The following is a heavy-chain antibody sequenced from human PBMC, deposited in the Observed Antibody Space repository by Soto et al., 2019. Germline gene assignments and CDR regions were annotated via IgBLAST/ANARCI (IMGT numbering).Heavy chain of an antibody. CDR2: ISSSSSTI. Sequence: GGSLRLSCAASGFTFSSYSMNWVRQAPGKGLEWVSYISSSSSTIYYADSVKGRFTISRDNAKNSLYLQMNSLRDEDTDVYYCAREGIGSSSWDRTPVDYYYYYGMDVWGQGTTVTVSS. D-gene: IGHD6-13*01. V-gene: IGHV3-48*02. CDR3: AREGIGSSSWDRTPVDYYYYYGMDV. J-gene: IGHJ6*02. CDR1: GFTFSSYS.